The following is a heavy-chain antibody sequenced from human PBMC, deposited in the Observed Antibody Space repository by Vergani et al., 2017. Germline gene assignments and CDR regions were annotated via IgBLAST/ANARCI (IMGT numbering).Heavy chain of an antibody. CDR3: AKEPPAIAAGGIDK. D-gene: IGHD6-13*01. J-gene: IGHJ4*02. CDR2: ISNDGSNK. Sequence: QVQLVESGGGVVQPGRSRRLSCAASGFSFSTYGMNWVRQAPGKGLEWVAVISNDGSNKYYGDSVKGRFTISRDNSKKMVYLQMDNLRPDDTAIYFCAKEPPAIAAGGIDKWGQGTLVTVSS. V-gene: IGHV3-30*18. CDR1: GFSFSTYG.